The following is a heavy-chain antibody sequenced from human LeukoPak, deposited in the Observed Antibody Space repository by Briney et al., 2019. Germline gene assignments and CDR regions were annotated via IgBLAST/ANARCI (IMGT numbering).Heavy chain of an antibody. Sequence: PVGSLRLSCAASGFVFPTYAMGCGRQAPGKGQEWVSAISSSGDNTYYADSVKGQFTISRDNSKNTLDLQMNSLRAEDTAMYHCAKVKALDAVASYFDYWGQGTLVTVSS. CDR3: AKVKALDAVASYFDY. J-gene: IGHJ4*02. CDR2: ISSSGDNT. V-gene: IGHV3-23*01. D-gene: IGHD2-8*01. CDR1: GFVFPTYA.